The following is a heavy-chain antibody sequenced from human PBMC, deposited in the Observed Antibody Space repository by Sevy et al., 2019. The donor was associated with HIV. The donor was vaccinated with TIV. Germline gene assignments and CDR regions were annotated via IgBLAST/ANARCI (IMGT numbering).Heavy chain of an antibody. D-gene: IGHD3-22*01. V-gene: IGHV3-23*01. Sequence: GGSLRLSCAASGFTFNNYAMNWVRQAPGKGLEWVSTIYGSGGTTYYVDSVKGRCTIYRDNSKNTLYLQMNSLRAEDTAVYYCAGGRYDSSGSFDAFDIWGQGTMVTVSS. CDR1: GFTFNNYA. CDR2: IYGSGGTT. J-gene: IGHJ3*02. CDR3: AGGRYDSSGSFDAFDI.